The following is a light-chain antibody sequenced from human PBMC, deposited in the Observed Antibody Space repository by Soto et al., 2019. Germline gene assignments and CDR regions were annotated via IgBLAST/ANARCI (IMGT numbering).Light chain of an antibody. J-gene: IGKJ1*01. Sequence: DIQMTQSPSTLSASVGDKVTITCRASQSISRGLAWYQQKPGGAPKVLIFKGSSLQIGVPSRFSGSGSGTEVNLTISSLQPDDFATYYCQQYSDYSPTFGQGTKV. CDR3: QQYSDYSPT. V-gene: IGKV1-5*03. CDR2: KGS. CDR1: QSISRG.